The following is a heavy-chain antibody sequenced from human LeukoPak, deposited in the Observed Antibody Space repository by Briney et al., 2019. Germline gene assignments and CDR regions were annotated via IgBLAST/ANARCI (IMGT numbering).Heavy chain of an antibody. CDR2: IRYDGSKE. CDR3: ARCVNGVCRAFDY. J-gene: IGHJ4*02. CDR1: GFTFSSYG. V-gene: IGHV3-30*02. D-gene: IGHD2-8*01. Sequence: GGSLRLSCAASGFTFSSYGMDWVRQAPGKGLEWVSYIRYDGSKEYYADSVKGRFTISRDNSKSTLYVQMNSLTAEDTAVYYCARCVNGVCRAFDYWGQGTLVTVPS.